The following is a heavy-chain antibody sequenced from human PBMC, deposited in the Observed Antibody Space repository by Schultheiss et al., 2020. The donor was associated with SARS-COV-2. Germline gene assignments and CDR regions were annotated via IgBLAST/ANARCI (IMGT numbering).Heavy chain of an antibody. J-gene: IGHJ5*02. CDR3: ARVSIAEANWFDP. Sequence: GGSLRLSCAASGFTFSDYYMSWIRQAPGKGLEWVSYISSSGSTIYYADSVKGRFTMSRDNAKNSLYLQMNSLRAEDTAVYYCARVSIAEANWFDPWGQGTLVTVSS. D-gene: IGHD6-19*01. CDR2: ISSSGSTI. V-gene: IGHV3-11*01. CDR1: GFTFSDYY.